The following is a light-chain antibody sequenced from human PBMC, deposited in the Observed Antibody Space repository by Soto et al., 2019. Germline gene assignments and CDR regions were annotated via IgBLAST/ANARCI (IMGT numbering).Light chain of an antibody. J-gene: IGLJ2*01. Sequence: QSALTQPASVSGSPGQSITISCTGTSSDVGSYNLVSWYQQHPAKAPKLMIYEVSKRPSGVSNLFSGSKSGNTASLTISGLQAEDEADYYCCSYAGSSTVLFGGGTKLTVL. V-gene: IGLV2-23*02. CDR1: SSDVGSYNL. CDR3: CSYAGSSTVL. CDR2: EVS.